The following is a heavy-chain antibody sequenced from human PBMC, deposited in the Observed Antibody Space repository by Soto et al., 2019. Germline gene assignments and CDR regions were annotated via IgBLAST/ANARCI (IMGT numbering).Heavy chain of an antibody. J-gene: IGHJ5*02. CDR1: EFTFSVYS. Sequence: EVQLVESGGGLVESGGSLRLSCAASEFTFSVYSMSWVRQAPGKGLEWVSSIGVSGNKYYADSVKGRFTISSDDPERSLYLQMNSLRVEDTAVYYCARDYETDFLTGRRKYNWFDPWGQGTLVTVSS. CDR3: ARDYETDFLTGRRKYNWFDP. D-gene: IGHD3-9*01. V-gene: IGHV3-21*01. CDR2: IGVSGNK.